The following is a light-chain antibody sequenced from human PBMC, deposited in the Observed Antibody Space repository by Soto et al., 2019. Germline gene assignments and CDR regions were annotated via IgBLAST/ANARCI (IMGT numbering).Light chain of an antibody. CDR3: QQPKVFPRL. J-gene: IGKJ3*01. CDR2: AAS. Sequence: DIQMTQSPSSVSASVGDRVTITCRASQGISSYLAWYQQRPGSAPKLLIYAASSLQSGVPSRFRGRGSGTVFPLTTTGRQPEVLAIYYCQQPKVFPRLFARGTRVNIK. CDR1: QGISSY. V-gene: IGKV1-12*01.